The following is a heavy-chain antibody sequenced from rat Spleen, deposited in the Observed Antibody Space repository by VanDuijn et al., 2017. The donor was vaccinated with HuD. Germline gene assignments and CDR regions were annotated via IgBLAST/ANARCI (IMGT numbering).Heavy chain of an antibody. CDR3: ARRHYGYTDYFDY. D-gene: IGHD1-11*01. J-gene: IGHJ2*01. CDR1: GFTYSNFP. V-gene: IGHV5S23*01. CDR2: ITSGGDGT. Sequence: EVQLVESGGGLVQPGRSLKLSCAASGFTYSNFPMAWVRQAPNKGLEWVASITSGGDGTHYPDSVKGRFTISRDNTKSTLSLQMDSLRSEDTATYYCARRHYGYTDYFDYWGQGVMVPVSS.